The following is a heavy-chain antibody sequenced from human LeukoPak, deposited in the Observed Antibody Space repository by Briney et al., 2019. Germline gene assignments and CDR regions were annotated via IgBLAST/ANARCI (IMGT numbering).Heavy chain of an antibody. CDR1: EFSVGSNY. V-gene: IGHV3-15*01. CDR2: IKSKTDGGAT. J-gene: IGHJ4*02. CDR3: TTQGGALFDS. D-gene: IGHD3-16*01. Sequence: PGGSLRLSCAASEFSVGSNYMTWVRQAPGKGLEWVGRIKSKTDGGATDYAAPVKGRFTISRDDSKNTLYLQMNSLKTEDTAVYYCTTQGGALFDSWGQGTLVTVSS.